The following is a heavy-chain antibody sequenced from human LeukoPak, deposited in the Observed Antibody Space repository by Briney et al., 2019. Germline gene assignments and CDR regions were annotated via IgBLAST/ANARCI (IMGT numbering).Heavy chain of an antibody. V-gene: IGHV1-2*02. J-gene: IGHJ4*02. D-gene: IGHD3-22*01. Sequence: ASVKVSCKASGYTFTGYYMHWVRQAPGQGLEWMGWINPNSGGTNYAQKFQGRVTITRDTSISTAYMELSRLRSDDTAVYYCARVPYYDSSGYQGYWGQGTLVTVSS. CDR3: ARVPYYDSSGYQGY. CDR2: INPNSGGT. CDR1: GYTFTGYY.